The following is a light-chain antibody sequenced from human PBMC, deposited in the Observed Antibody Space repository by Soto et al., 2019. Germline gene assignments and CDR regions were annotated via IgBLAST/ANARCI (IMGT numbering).Light chain of an antibody. CDR2: AVS. CDR3: SSYTTSSTLLYV. CDR1: SSDVGGYNY. V-gene: IGLV2-14*01. J-gene: IGLJ1*01. Sequence: QSALTQPASVSGSPGQSITISCTGTSSDVGGYNYVSWYQQHPGKAPKLMIYAVSNRPSGVSTRFSGSKSGNTASLTSSGLQAEDEADYHCSSYTTSSTLLYVCGTGTKLTVL.